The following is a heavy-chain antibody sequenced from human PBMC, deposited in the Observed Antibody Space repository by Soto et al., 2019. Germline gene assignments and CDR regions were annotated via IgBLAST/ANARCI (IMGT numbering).Heavy chain of an antibody. Sequence: EVQLVESGGGLVQPGGSLRLSCAASGFTFSSCWMSWVRQAPGKGLEWVANIKQDGSEKYYVDSVKGRFTISRDNAKNSLYLQMNSLRAEDTAVYYCARENHPSWLVAYYYGMDVWGQATTVTVSS. J-gene: IGHJ6*02. CDR2: IKQDGSEK. V-gene: IGHV3-7*01. CDR1: GFTFSSCW. CDR3: ARENHPSWLVAYYYGMDV. D-gene: IGHD3-9*01.